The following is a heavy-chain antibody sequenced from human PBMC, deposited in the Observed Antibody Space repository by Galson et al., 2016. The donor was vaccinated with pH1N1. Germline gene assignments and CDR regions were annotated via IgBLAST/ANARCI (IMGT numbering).Heavy chain of an antibody. CDR3: AKVPRSGFNAYGVDY. Sequence: SLRLSCAASGFTFNKYAMTWVRQAPGKGLEWVSAISGSGRDTYYADSVKGRFTISRDNSKDTVYLQMNSLTVEDTAIYYCAKVPRSGFNAYGVDYWGQGTLVTVSS. CDR1: GFTFNKYA. D-gene: IGHD5-12*01. J-gene: IGHJ4*02. V-gene: IGHV3-23*01. CDR2: ISGSGRDT.